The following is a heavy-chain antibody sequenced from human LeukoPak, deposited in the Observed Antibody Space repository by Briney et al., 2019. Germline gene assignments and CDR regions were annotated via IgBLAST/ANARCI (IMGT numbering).Heavy chain of an antibody. V-gene: IGHV3-23*01. D-gene: IGHD3-10*01. J-gene: IGHJ4*02. CDR3: ARDYGSRGSSSYPFDN. CDR1: GFTFSSDA. Sequence: PGGSLRLSCAATGFTFSSDAMSWVRQAPGKGLEWVSGIDESGGSIYYADSVKGRFTISRDSSKNTLDLQMNSLRAEDTAVYYCARDYGSRGSSSYPFDNWSQGTLVTVSP. CDR2: IDESGGSI.